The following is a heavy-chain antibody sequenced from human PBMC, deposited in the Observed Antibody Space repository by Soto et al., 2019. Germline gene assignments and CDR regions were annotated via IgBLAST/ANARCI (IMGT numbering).Heavy chain of an antibody. Sequence: ASVKVSCKASGYTFTSYYMHWVRQAPGQGLEWMGIINPSGGSTSYAQKFQGRVTMTRDTSTSTVYMELSSLRSEDTAVYYCARGLALRGNMIVVLNWFDPWGQGTLVTVSS. CDR2: INPSGGST. CDR1: GYTFTSYY. D-gene: IGHD3-22*01. CDR3: ARGLALRGNMIVVLNWFDP. J-gene: IGHJ5*02. V-gene: IGHV1-46*01.